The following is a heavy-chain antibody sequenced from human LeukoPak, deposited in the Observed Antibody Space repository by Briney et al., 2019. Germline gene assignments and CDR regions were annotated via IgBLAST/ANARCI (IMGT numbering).Heavy chain of an antibody. J-gene: IGHJ4*02. V-gene: IGHV3-53*04. CDR1: GFTVSSNY. Sequence: GGSLRLSCAASGFTVSSNYMRWVRQAPGKGLEWVSVIYSGGSTHYADSVKDRFTISRHNSKNTLYLQMNGLRAEDTAVYYCARVGSGSFDYWGQGTLVTVSS. CDR3: ARVGSGSFDY. CDR2: IYSGGST. D-gene: IGHD6-19*01.